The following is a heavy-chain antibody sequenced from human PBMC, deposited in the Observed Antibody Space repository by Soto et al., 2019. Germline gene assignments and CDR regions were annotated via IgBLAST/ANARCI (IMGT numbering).Heavy chain of an antibody. CDR3: ARDRTHYGSGRAGMDV. CDR2: IYYSGST. V-gene: IGHV4-59*01. J-gene: IGHJ6*02. Sequence: SETLSLTCTVSGGSISSYYWSWIRQPPGKGLEWIGYIYYSGSTNYNPSLKSRVTISVDTSKNQFSLKLSFVTAADTALYYCARDRTHYGSGRAGMDVWGQGTTVTVSS. D-gene: IGHD3-10*01. CDR1: GGSISSYY.